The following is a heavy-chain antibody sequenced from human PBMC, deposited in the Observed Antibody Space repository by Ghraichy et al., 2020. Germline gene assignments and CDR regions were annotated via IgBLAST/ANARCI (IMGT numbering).Heavy chain of an antibody. CDR2: IGTSGTTM. D-gene: IGHD1-26*01. CDR1: GFSFSSYE. Sequence: GGSLRLSCAASGFSFSSYEMNWVRQAPGEGLEWVSYIGTSGTTMYNADSVKGRFTISRDNAKNSLYLQMNSLRAEDTAVYYCARAKSGSYYRYFQHWGQGTLVTVSA. V-gene: IGHV3-48*03. J-gene: IGHJ1*01. CDR3: ARAKSGSYYRYFQH.